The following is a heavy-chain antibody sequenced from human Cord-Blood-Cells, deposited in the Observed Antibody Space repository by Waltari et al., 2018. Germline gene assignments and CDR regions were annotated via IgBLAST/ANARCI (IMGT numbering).Heavy chain of an antibody. D-gene: IGHD6-19*01. CDR1: GGSFSGYY. CDR3: ARLAVAGTGDAFDI. Sequence: QVQLQQWGAGLLKPSETLSLTCAAYGGSFSGYYWSWIRQPPGKGLEWIGEINHSGSTNYNPTLKSRVTISVDTSKNQFSLKLSSVTAADTAVYYCARLAVAGTGDAFDIWGQGTMVTDSS. CDR2: INHSGST. V-gene: IGHV4-34*01. J-gene: IGHJ3*02.